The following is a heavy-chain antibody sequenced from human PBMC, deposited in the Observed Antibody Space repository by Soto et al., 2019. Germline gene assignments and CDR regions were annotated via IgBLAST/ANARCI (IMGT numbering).Heavy chain of an antibody. CDR2: ISGNTGHA. J-gene: IGHJ4*02. D-gene: IGHD3-16*02. CDR3: ARAPTEYIWGSYLRYFEY. CDR1: GFPFSNYA. V-gene: IGHV3-23*01. Sequence: EVQMLESGGGLVQPGGSLRLSCAASGFPFSNYAMTWVRQAPGKVLEWVSGISGNTGHAFYADSVEGRFTISRDNSKNTMYLQMDNLRAEYTAVYYCARAPTEYIWGSYLRYFEYWGRGTLVTVSS.